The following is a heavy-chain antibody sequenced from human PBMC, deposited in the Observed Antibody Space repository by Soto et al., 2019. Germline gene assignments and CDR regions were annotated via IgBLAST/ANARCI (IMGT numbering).Heavy chain of an antibody. CDR2: IYYSGST. J-gene: IGHJ6*02. D-gene: IGHD3-10*01. V-gene: IGHV4-59*01. CDR1: GGSISSYY. CDR3: ARFIYYGMDV. Sequence: PSETLSLTCTVSGGSISSYYWSWIRQPPGKGLEWIGYIYYSGSTNYNPSLKSRVTISVDTSKNQFYLKLSSVTAADTAVYYCARFIYYGMDVWGQGTTVTVSS.